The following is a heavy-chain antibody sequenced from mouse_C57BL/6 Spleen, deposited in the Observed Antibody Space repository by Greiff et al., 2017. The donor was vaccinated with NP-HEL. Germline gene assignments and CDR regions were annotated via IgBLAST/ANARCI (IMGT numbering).Heavy chain of an antibody. V-gene: IGHV1-76*01. CDR3: ARDDYYGRSYKNYDAMDY. CDR2: ISPGSGNT. J-gene: IGHJ4*01. Sequence: QVHVKQSGAELVRPGASVKLSCKASGYTFTDYYINWVKQRPGQGLEWIARISPGSGNTYYNEKFKGKATLTADKSSSTAYMQLSSLTSEDSAVYLCARDDYYGRSYKNYDAMDYWGQGTSVTVSS. D-gene: IGHD1-1*01. CDR1: GYTFTDYY.